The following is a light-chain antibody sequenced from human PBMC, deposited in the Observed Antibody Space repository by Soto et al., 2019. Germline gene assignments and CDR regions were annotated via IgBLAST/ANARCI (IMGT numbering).Light chain of an antibody. V-gene: IGKV3-11*01. J-gene: IGKJ1*01. CDR1: QSINTY. CDR2: DAS. Sequence: ENVFTQSPATLSFSPWEGSTLSFMASQSINTYLAWYQQKPVHAPRLLIYDASKRATGIPARFSGSGSGTDFTLTISSPEPEDFAVYYCQQRSNWLWTFGQGTKVDIK. CDR3: QQRSNWLWT.